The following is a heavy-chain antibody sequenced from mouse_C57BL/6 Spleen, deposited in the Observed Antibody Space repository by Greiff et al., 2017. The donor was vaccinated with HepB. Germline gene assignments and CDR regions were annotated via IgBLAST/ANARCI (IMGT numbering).Heavy chain of an antibody. CDR2: ISSGSSTI. Sequence: VKLMESGGGLVKPGGSLKLSCAASGFTFSDYGMHWVRQAPEKGLEWVAYISSGSSTIYYADTVKGRFPISRDNAKNTLFLQMTSLRSEDTAMYYCARNGRVWYFDVWGTGTTVTVSS. J-gene: IGHJ1*03. CDR3: ARNGRVWYFDV. D-gene: IGHD3-1*01. V-gene: IGHV5-17*01. CDR1: GFTFSDYG.